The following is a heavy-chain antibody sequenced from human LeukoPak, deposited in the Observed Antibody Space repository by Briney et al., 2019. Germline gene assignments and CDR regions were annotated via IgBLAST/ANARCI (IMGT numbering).Heavy chain of an antibody. Sequence: GGSLRLSCAASGFTFSNYAMHWVRQPPGKGLEWVSGISWNSGSIDYADSVKGRFTISRDNAKNSLYLQMNSLRVEDTAFYYCAKDNRRHYTSGPNPDSLHWGQGALVTVSS. CDR1: GFTFSNYA. V-gene: IGHV3-9*01. J-gene: IGHJ4*02. D-gene: IGHD6-19*01. CDR3: AKDNRRHYTSGPNPDSLH. CDR2: ISWNSGSI.